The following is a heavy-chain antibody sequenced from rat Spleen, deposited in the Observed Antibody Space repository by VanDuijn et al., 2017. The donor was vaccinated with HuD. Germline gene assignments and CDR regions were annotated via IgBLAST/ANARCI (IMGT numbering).Heavy chain of an antibody. CDR3: ARRGYGGGFDY. D-gene: IGHD1-11*01. CDR2: IIYDGSST. Sequence: EVQLVESGGGLVEPGRSLKLSCAASGFTFSGYAMAWVRQAPKKGLEWVATIIYDGSSTYYRDSVKGRFTISRHNANSTLYLQMDSLRSEDTATYYCARRGYGGGFDYWGQGVMVTVSS. CDR1: GFTFSGYA. J-gene: IGHJ2*01. V-gene: IGHV5-17*01.